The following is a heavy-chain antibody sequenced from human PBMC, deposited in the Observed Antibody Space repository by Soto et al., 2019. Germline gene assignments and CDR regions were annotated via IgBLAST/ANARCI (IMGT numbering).Heavy chain of an antibody. Sequence: QITLKESGPTLVKPTQTLTLTCTFSGFSLSTSGVGVGWIRQPPGKALEWLALIYWDDDKRYSPSLKSRLTITKDTSKNQLVLTMTNMDPVDTATYYCAHRQEVSTVVPREDWFDPWGQGTLVTVSS. CDR1: GFSLSTSGVG. CDR2: IYWDDDK. D-gene: IGHD4-17*01. V-gene: IGHV2-5*02. CDR3: AHRQEVSTVVPREDWFDP. J-gene: IGHJ5*02.